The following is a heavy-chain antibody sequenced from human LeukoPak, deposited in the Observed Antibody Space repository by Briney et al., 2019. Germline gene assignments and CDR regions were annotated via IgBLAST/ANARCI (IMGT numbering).Heavy chain of an antibody. CDR1: GFIFSSYN. V-gene: IGHV3-30*18. Sequence: HAGGSLRLSCAASGFIFSSYNMHWVRQAPGKGLGWVAAILYDGSKKYYADSVKGRFSVYRDNSNYTLYMELNSLRPEDTALYSCANFDGSTQAFQIWGQGTMVTVSS. CDR3: ANFDGSTQAFQI. CDR2: ILYDGSKK. J-gene: IGHJ3*02. D-gene: IGHD3-9*01.